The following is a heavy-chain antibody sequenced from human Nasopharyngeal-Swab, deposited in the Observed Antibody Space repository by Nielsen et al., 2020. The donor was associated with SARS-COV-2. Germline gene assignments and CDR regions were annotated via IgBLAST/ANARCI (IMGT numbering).Heavy chain of an antibody. V-gene: IGHV4-59*05. Sequence: SETLSLTCTVSGGSISSYYWSWIRQPPGKGLEWIGSIYYSGSTYYNPSLKSRVTISVDTSKNQFSLKLSSVTAADTAVYYCARHLRDGVVVAAPYYFDYWGQGTLVTVSS. D-gene: IGHD2-15*01. CDR1: GGSISSYY. CDR2: IYYSGST. J-gene: IGHJ4*02. CDR3: ARHLRDGVVVAAPYYFDY.